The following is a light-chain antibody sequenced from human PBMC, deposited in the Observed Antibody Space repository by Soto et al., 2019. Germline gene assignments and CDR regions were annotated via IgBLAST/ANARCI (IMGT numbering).Light chain of an antibody. CDR1: QNVYNN. J-gene: IGKJ4*01. CDR2: DAS. Sequence: EIVMTQSPATLSVSPGEGATLSCKASQNVYNNLAWYQQRPGQPPRLLIYDASTRATGISARFSGSGYGTEFTLTISRLQSEDCAVYFCQQCRNWTLTFGGGTKVEIK. CDR3: QQCRNWTLT. V-gene: IGKV3-15*01.